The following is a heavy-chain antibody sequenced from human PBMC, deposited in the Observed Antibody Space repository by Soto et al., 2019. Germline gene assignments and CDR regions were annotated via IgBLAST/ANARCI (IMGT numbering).Heavy chain of an antibody. D-gene: IGHD2-15*01. CDR3: ARGRAGYCSGGSCYFDY. Sequence: ASVKVSCKASGYTFTGYYMHWVRQAPGQGLEWMGWINPNSGGTNYAQKFQGWVTMTRDTSISTAYMELSRLRSDATAVYYCARGRAGYCSGGSCYFDYWGQGTLVTVSS. CDR1: GYTFTGYY. CDR2: INPNSGGT. J-gene: IGHJ4*02. V-gene: IGHV1-2*04.